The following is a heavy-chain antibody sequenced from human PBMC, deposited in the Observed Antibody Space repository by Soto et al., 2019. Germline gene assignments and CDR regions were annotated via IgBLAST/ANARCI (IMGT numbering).Heavy chain of an antibody. CDR3: AHTMAPRIFDS. V-gene: IGHV2-5*02. J-gene: IGHJ4*02. Sequence: QITLKEAGPPLVKPTQPLTLTCSFSGFSLITSGVGVGWIRQPPGKALEWLALIYWDDDTGYSTSLRSRLTITKDPTRNQVVLTMTNMDPADTATYYCAHTMAPRIFDSWGQGTLVTVSS. CDR1: GFSLITSGVG. CDR2: IYWDDDT.